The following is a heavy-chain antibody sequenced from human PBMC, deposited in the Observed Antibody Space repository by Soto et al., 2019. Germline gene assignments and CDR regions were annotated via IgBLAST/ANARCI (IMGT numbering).Heavy chain of an antibody. CDR2: ITAYNGNT. V-gene: IGHV1-18*01. J-gene: IGHJ6*02. CDR3: VRERRASTRDPYYYGMDV. CDR1: GYSFTFYG. D-gene: IGHD3-16*01. Sequence: QDQLVQSGAEVRKPGASVKVSCQASGYSFTFYGMSWVRQAPGQGLEWMGWITAYNGNTHYAQKFQDRVTMTTDTSTSTVFMELRSLRPDDTAVYYCVRERRASTRDPYYYGMDVWGQGTTVSVSS.